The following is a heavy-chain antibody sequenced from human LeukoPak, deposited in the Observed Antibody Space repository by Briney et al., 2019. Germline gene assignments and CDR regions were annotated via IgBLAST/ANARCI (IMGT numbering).Heavy chain of an antibody. Sequence: GGSLRLSCAASGFIVSSNYMSWVRQAPGKGLEWVSVIYSDGSTFYADSVKGPFTISRDTSKNTLYLQMNDLRADYSAVYDGARDPLVSYWGQGALVTVSS. CDR1: GFIVSSNY. V-gene: IGHV3-53*01. D-gene: IGHD3-9*01. CDR2: IYSDGST. J-gene: IGHJ4*02. CDR3: ARDPLVSY.